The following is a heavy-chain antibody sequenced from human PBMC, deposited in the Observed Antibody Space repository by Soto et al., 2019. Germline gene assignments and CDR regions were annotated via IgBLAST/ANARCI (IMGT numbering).Heavy chain of an antibody. J-gene: IGHJ4*02. Sequence: GASVKVSCKASGGTFYTYTSSWVRQAPGQGLEWMGSITPIYPTTNYAEKFQGRLTVTADGSTNTAYMELNSLTSEDTAVYYCARIPRYSFPTSDDLDSWGQGTLVTVSS. D-gene: IGHD5-18*01. V-gene: IGHV1-69*13. CDR1: GGTFYTYT. CDR2: ITPIYPTT. CDR3: ARIPRYSFPTSDDLDS.